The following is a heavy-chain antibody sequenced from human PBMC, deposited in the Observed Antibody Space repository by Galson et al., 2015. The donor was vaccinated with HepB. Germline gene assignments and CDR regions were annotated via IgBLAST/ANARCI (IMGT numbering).Heavy chain of an antibody. CDR2: IYYSGSA. CDR3: ARLPYYGSWSSKVANSYYGMDV. CDR1: GASISTGSHL. V-gene: IGHV4-61*01. D-gene: IGHD3-10*01. J-gene: IGHJ6*02. Sequence: SETLSLTCSVSGASISTGSHLWAWIRQPPGKGLEWIGHIYYSGSANYNPSLKSRVTMSVDTSKNQFSLKVSSVTAADTAVYYCARLPYYGSWSSKVANSYYGMDVWGQGTTVTVSS.